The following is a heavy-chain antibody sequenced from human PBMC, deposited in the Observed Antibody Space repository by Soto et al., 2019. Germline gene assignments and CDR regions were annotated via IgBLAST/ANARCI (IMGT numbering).Heavy chain of an antibody. CDR3: ARDSSIALLRYYYGMDV. J-gene: IGHJ6*02. CDR2: IIPIFGTA. Sequence: ASVKVSCKASGGTFSSYAISWVRQAPGQGLEWMGGIIPIFGTANYAQKFQGRVTITADKSTSTAYMELSSLRSEDTAVYYCARDSSIALLRYYYGMDVWGQGTTVTVSS. CDR1: GGTFSSYA. V-gene: IGHV1-69*06. D-gene: IGHD6-6*01.